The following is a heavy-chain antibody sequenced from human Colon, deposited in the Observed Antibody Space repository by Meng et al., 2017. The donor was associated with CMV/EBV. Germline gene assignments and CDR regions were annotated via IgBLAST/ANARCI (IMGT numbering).Heavy chain of an antibody. V-gene: IGHV4-59*01. J-gene: IGHJ6*02. CDR3: ARDTFDRRNGMDV. CDR2: IFYSGSS. Sequence: SETLSLTCTVSGGSFSGYYWSWIRQSPGKGLEWIGYIFYSGSSYYSPSFKSRVTMSVDMSKTQFSLRLTSVTAADTAVYYCARDTFDRRNGMDVWGQGTSVTVSS. D-gene: IGHD3-10*01. CDR1: GGSFSGYY.